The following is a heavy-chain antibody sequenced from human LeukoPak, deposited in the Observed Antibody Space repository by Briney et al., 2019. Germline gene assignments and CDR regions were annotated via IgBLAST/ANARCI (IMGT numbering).Heavy chain of an antibody. CDR2: LNPNTGDT. D-gene: IGHD2-15*01. Sequence: ASVKVSCKASGYNFAHYHTHWVRQAPGQGLEWMGSLNPNTGDTLLAQKFQGRVTMTRDTSITVGYMELSSLTFYDTAVYYCARDPDSGPDLWGQGTLVTVAS. CDR3: ARDPDSGPDL. CDR1: GYNFAHYH. V-gene: IGHV1-2*02. J-gene: IGHJ4*02.